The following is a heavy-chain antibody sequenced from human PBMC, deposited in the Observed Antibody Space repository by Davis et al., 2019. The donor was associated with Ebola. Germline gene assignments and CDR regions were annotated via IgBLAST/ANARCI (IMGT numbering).Heavy chain of an antibody. CDR1: GFTFSNYN. D-gene: IGHD2-2*01. J-gene: IGHJ6*02. Sequence: GGSLRLSCAVSGFTFSNYNMNWVRQAPGKGLEWVANIKQDGSEKYYVDSVKGRFTISRDNAKNSLYLQMNSLRAEDTAVYYCARGRGYCSSTSCFIMDVWGQGTTVTVSS. V-gene: IGHV3-7*03. CDR3: ARGRGYCSSTSCFIMDV. CDR2: IKQDGSEK.